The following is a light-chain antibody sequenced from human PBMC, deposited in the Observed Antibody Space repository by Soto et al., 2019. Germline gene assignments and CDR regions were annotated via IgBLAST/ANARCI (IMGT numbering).Light chain of an antibody. V-gene: IGLV2-14*01. CDR2: EVS. CDR1: SSDIGAYNS. Sequence: QSALTQPASVSGSPGQSITISCTGTSSDIGAYNSVSWYQQHPGKAPKLMIYEVSNRPSGVSNRFSASKYSNTASLTISGLQAEDEADYYCSSRTTSNPYVFGTGTKLTVL. CDR3: SSRTTSNPYV. J-gene: IGLJ1*01.